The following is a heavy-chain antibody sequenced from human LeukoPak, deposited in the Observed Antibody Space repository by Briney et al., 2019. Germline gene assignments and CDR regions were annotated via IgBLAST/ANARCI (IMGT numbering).Heavy chain of an antibody. CDR3: AKLRGYYGSGQQITLDY. CDR2: LSHDGSNK. V-gene: IGHV3-30*18. CDR1: GLTLSSYG. Sequence: GGSLRLSCAASGLTLSSYGMHWVPQAPGKGLEWVAVLSHDGSNKYYADSVKGRFTISRDNAKNTLYLQMDSLSVEDTAVYYCAKLRGYYGSGQQITLDYWGQGTLVTVSS. J-gene: IGHJ4*02. D-gene: IGHD3-10*01.